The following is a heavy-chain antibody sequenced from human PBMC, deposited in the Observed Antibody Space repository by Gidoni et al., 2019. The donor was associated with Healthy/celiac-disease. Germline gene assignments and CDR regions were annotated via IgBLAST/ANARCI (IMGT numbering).Heavy chain of an antibody. V-gene: IGHV1-69*06. CDR3: ARANYYDSSGKGGD. CDR2: RIPIFGTA. CDR1: GGTFSSYA. Sequence: QVQLVQSGAAVKKPGSAVKVACKASGGTFSSYAISWVRQAPGQGLGWMGGRIPIFGTANYAQKFQGRVTITAYKSTSTAYMELSSLRSEDTAVYYCARANYYDSSGKGGDWGQGTLVTVSS. D-gene: IGHD3-22*01. J-gene: IGHJ4*02.